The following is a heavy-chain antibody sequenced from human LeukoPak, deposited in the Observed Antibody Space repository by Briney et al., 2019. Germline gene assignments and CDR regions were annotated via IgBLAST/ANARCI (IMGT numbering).Heavy chain of an antibody. Sequence: GGSLRLSCAASGFTFSSYAMSWVRQAPGKGLERVSAISGSGGSTYYADSVKGRFTISRDNSKNTLYLQMNSLRAEDTAVYYCAKDTFSHYYDSSGYGAFDIWGQGTMVTVSS. CDR1: GFTFSSYA. CDR2: ISGSGGST. V-gene: IGHV3-23*01. J-gene: IGHJ3*02. CDR3: AKDTFSHYYDSSGYGAFDI. D-gene: IGHD3-22*01.